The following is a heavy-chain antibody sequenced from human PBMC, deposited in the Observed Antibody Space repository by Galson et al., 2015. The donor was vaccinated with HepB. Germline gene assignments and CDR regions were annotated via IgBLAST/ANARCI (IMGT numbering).Heavy chain of an antibody. D-gene: IGHD3-22*01. V-gene: IGHV3-9*01. Sequence: SLRLSCAASGFTFDDYAMHWVRQAPGKGLEWVSGITWNSGYIGYADSVKGRFTISKDNAKNSLYLQMNSLRAEDTALYYCAKASGRYYFDSSAYYLDYWGQGTLVTVSS. CDR1: GFTFDDYA. CDR3: AKASGRYYFDSSAYYLDY. CDR2: ITWNSGYI. J-gene: IGHJ4*02.